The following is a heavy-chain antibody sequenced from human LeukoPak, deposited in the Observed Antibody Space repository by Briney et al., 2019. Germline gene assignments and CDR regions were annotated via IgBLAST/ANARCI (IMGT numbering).Heavy chain of an antibody. CDR3: ARDGGDTAIVIDY. D-gene: IGHD5-18*01. CDR2: INPSGGST. Sequence: ASVKVSCKASGYTFTSYYMHRVRQAPGQGLEWMGIINPSGGSTSYAQKFQGRVTMTRDMSTSTVYMELSSLRSEDTAVYYCARDGGDTAIVIDYWGQGTLVTVSS. CDR1: GYTFTSYY. V-gene: IGHV1-46*01. J-gene: IGHJ4*02.